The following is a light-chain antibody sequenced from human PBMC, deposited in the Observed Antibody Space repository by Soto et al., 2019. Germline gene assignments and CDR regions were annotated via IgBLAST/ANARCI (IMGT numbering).Light chain of an antibody. J-gene: IGLJ3*02. CDR3: RSYTSSSTLV. CDR1: SSDVGGSNY. CDR2: EVS. V-gene: IGLV2-14*01. Sequence: QSVLTQPASVSGSPGQSITISCTGTSSDVGGSNYVSWYQQHPGKAPKLMIYEVSNRPSGVSNRFSGSKSGNTASLTISGLQAEDESDYYCRSYTSSSTLVFGGGTKLTVL.